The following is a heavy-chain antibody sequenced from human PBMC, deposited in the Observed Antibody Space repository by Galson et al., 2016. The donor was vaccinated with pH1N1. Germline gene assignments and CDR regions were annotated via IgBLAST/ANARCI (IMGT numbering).Heavy chain of an antibody. CDR3: ATIAY. CDR2: ISPSGVDA. V-gene: IGHV1-46*01. Sequence: VRQAPGHGLEWMGAISPSGVDANYAQKFQGRVTMTRDTSTSTVYMGLNSLRSDDTALYYCATIAYWGQGTLVTVSS. J-gene: IGHJ4*02.